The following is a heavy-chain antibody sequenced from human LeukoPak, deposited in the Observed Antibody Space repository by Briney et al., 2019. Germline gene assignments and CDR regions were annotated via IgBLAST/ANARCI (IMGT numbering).Heavy chain of an antibody. CDR1: GFSLSTHGMI. CDR2: IDWDDDK. V-gene: IGHV2-70*11. CDR3: ARMTPLHDSSGYRPPYFDY. J-gene: IGHJ4*02. Sequence: ESGPTLVKPTQTLTLTCTFSGFSLSTHGMIVNWIRQPPGKALEWLARIDWDDDKYYSTSLKTRLTISKDTSKNQVVLTMANVDPLDTATYYCARMTPLHDSSGYRPPYFDYWGQGTLVAVSS. D-gene: IGHD3-22*01.